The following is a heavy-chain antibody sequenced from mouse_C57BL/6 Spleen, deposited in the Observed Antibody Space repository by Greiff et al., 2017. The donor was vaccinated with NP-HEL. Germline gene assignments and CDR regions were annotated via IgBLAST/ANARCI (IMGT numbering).Heavy chain of an antibody. D-gene: IGHD3-3*01. CDR2: INPNNGGT. V-gene: IGHV1-26*01. Sequence: EVKLQQSGPELVKPGASVKISCKASGYTFTDYYMNWVKQSHGKSLEWIGDINPNNGGTSYNQKFKGKATLTVDKSSSTAYMELRSLTSEDSAVYYCARGPHYFDYWGQGTTLTVSS. CDR1: GYTFTDYY. CDR3: ARGPHYFDY. J-gene: IGHJ2*01.